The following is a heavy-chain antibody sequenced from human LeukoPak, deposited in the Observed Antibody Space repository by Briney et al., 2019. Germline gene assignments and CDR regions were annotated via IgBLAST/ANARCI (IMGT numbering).Heavy chain of an antibody. CDR3: ARTRGIRGLIFDY. Sequence: ASAKVSCKASGYTLTNYAIHWVRQAPGQRLEWMGWFNSDTGNTDYSQKFQGRVTISRDTSANTAYMELSSLRSEDTAVYYCARTRGIRGLIFDYWGQGTLVTVSS. V-gene: IGHV1-3*01. J-gene: IGHJ4*02. D-gene: IGHD3-10*01. CDR1: GYTLTNYA. CDR2: FNSDTGNT.